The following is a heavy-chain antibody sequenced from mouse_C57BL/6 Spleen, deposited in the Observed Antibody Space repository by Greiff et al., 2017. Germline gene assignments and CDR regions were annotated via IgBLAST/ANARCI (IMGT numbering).Heavy chain of an antibody. J-gene: IGHJ4*01. D-gene: IGHD2-4*01. Sequence: VQLKQSGPVLVKPGASVKMSCKASGYTFTDYYMNWVKQSHGKSLEWIGVINPYNGGTSYNQKFKGKATLTVDKSSSTAYMELNSLTSEDSAVYYCACSLYEYDYDGYAVDYWGQGTSVTVSS. CDR3: ACSLYEYDYDGYAVDY. CDR2: INPYNGGT. V-gene: IGHV1-19*01. CDR1: GYTFTDYY.